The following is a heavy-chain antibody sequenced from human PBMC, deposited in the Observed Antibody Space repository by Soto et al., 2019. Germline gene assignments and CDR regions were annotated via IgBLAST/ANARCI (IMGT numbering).Heavy chain of an antibody. CDR2: IKHDGSEK. Sequence: EVQLVESGGGLVQLGGSRRLSCAASGFTFSSFWMTWVRQAPGKGLEWVANIKHDGSEKYYGDSVKGRFTISRDNARNTLFLEVTGLKSEDTAVYSCVRDQSGSYLDGFDYWGQGTLVTVSS. J-gene: IGHJ4*02. CDR3: VRDQSGSYLDGFDY. CDR1: GFTFSSFW. V-gene: IGHV3-7*01. D-gene: IGHD1-26*01.